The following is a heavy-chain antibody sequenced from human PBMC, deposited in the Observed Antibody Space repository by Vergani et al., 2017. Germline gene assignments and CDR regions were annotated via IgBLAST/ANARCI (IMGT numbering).Heavy chain of an antibody. CDR3: AKVSPSVAVAGHFDY. V-gene: IGHV3-48*01. CDR1: GFTFSSYS. J-gene: IGHJ4*02. D-gene: IGHD6-19*01. CDR2: ISSSSSTI. Sequence: EVQLVESGGGLVQPGGSLRLSCAASGFTFSSYSMNWVRQAPGKGLEWVSYISSSSSTIYYADSVKGRFTISRDNSKNTLYLQMNSLRAEDTAVYYCAKVSPSVAVAGHFDYWGQGTLVTVSS.